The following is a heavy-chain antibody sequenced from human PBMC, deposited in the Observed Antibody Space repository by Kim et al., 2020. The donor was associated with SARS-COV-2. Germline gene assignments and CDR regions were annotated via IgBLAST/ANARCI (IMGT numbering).Heavy chain of an antibody. J-gene: IGHJ4*02. CDR2: IYYSGST. CDR3: ARGPEKRITFVRGVANPFYFDF. V-gene: IGHV4-31*03. CDR1: GGSISSGGYY. Sequence: SETLSLTCTVSGGSISSGGYYWSWIRQHPGKGLEWIGYIYYSGSTYYNPSLKSRVTISVDTSKNQFSLKLTSVTAADTAVYYCARGPEKRITFVRGVANPFYFDFWGEGTLVTVSS. D-gene: IGHD3-10*01.